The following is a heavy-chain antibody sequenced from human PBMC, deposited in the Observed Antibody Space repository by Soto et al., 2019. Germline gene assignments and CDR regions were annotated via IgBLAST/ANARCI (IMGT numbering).Heavy chain of an antibody. D-gene: IGHD6-19*01. CDR1: DYTFTAYG. Sequence: GASVKVYCKASDYTFTAYGISWVRQAPGQGLEWMGWISTYNGNTNYAQKFQGRVTMTTDTSTSTAYMELRSLRSDDTAMYYCSIDFSGYTSGWNAYWGQGTLVTVS. CDR2: ISTYNGNT. CDR3: SIDFSGYTSGWNAY. V-gene: IGHV1-18*01. J-gene: IGHJ4*02.